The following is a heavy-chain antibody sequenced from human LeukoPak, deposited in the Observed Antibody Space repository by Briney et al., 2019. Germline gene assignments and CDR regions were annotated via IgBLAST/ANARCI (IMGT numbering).Heavy chain of an antibody. CDR1: GFSFSSYG. V-gene: IGHV3-48*02. Sequence: QPGGSLRLSCAASGFSFSSYGMNWVRQAPGKGLEWVSYISSSSSTIYYADSVKGRFTISRDNAKNSVHLQMNSLGDEDTAVYYCARDLYYGSGSYRQDWGQGTLVTVSS. CDR3: ARDLYYGSGSYRQD. J-gene: IGHJ4*02. CDR2: ISSSSSTI. D-gene: IGHD3-10*01.